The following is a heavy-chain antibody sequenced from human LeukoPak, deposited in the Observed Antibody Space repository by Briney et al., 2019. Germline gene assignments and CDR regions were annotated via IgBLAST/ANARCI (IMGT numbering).Heavy chain of an antibody. CDR2: IYYSGST. CDR3: ARGGGYSGYDFGY. V-gene: IGHV4-59*01. Sequence: PETPCLTCTVSGGSISSYYWSWIRQPPGKGLEWIGYIYYSGSTSNNPSLKSRVTISVDTSKNQCSLNLSSVTAADTAVYYCARGGGYSGYDFGYWGQGTL. D-gene: IGHD5-12*01. CDR1: GGSISSYY. J-gene: IGHJ4*02.